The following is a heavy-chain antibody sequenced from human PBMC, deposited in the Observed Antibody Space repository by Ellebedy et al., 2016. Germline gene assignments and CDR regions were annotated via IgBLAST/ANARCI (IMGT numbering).Heavy chain of an antibody. CDR1: GFTFSNFF. J-gene: IGHJ5*02. Sequence: GESLKISXAASGFTFSNFFMSWVRQTPGKGLEWVSTISGDGGSSYFADSVKGRFTISRDNSRNTLSLQMNSLRVEDTALYYCRQGHYADLWGQGTLVTVSS. V-gene: IGHV3-23*01. CDR3: RQGHYADL. D-gene: IGHD4-17*01. CDR2: ISGDGGSS.